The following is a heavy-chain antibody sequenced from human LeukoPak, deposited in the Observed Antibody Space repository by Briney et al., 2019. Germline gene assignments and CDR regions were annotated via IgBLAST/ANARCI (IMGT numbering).Heavy chain of an antibody. D-gene: IGHD2-15*01. CDR2: INHSGRT. J-gene: IGHJ6*03. Sequence: SQSLSLTCTVSGDSISSGDYYWGWIRPPPGEGLEWVGEINHSGRTNYNPYLKSRATISVDTSENPFSLKLTSVTAADTAVYYCATGSCSGGRCYSLYYYYMDVWGKGTTVTVSS. CDR3: ATGSCSGGRCYSLYYYYMDV. CDR1: GDSISSGDYY. V-gene: IGHV4-39*07.